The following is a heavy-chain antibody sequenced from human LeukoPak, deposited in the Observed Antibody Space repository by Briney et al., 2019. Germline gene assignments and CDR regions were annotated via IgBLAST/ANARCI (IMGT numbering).Heavy chain of an antibody. CDR2: ISSSSSYI. D-gene: IGHD3-22*01. V-gene: IGHV3-21*01. J-gene: IGHJ4*02. CDR1: GFTFSSYS. Sequence: PGGSLRLSCAASGFTFSSYSMNCVRQAPGKGLEWVSSISSSSSYIYYADSVKGRFTISRDNAKNSLYLQMNSLRAEDTAVYYCAPDPPRAYYYDSSGYELIDYWGQGTLVTVSS. CDR3: APDPPRAYYYDSSGYELIDY.